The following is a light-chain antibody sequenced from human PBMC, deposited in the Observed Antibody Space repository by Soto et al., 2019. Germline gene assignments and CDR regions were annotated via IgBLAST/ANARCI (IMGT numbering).Light chain of an antibody. CDR1: QSVSSN. CDR2: GAS. J-gene: IGKJ4*01. V-gene: IGKV3-15*01. CDR3: QQYNNWPLT. Sequence: IVMTQSPSTLSVSPGERATLSCRASQSVSSNLAWYQQKPGQAPRLLIYGASTRATGIPARFSGSGSGTEFTLTIGSLQSEDFAVYYCQQYNNWPLTFGGGTKV.